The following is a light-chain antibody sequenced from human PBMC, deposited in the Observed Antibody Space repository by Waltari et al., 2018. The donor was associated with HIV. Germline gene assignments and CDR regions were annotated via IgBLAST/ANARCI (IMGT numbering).Light chain of an antibody. Sequence: NFMMTQQHPVSEPPGRTVTISCSRNSGSIVRNYVQWYRHRPGSAPTTVIYEDKQGPSGAPDLFSGSIDSSSNSASLTISGLKTEDEADYYCQSYDSTNWVFGGATKLTVL. CDR3: QSYDSTNWV. V-gene: IGLV6-57*04. CDR1: SGSIVRNY. J-gene: IGLJ3*02. CDR2: EDK.